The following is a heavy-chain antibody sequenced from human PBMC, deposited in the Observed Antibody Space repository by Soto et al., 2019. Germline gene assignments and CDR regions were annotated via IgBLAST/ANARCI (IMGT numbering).Heavy chain of an antibody. CDR1: GYTFTSYD. J-gene: IGHJ5*02. CDR2: MNPHSGNT. V-gene: IGHV1-8*01. D-gene: IGHD3-10*01. CDR3: ARGGVYYCGSGRVFDP. Sequence: QVQLVQSGAEVKKPGAPVKVSCKASGYTFTSYDINWVRQATGQGLEWMGWMNPHSGNTGYAQKFQGRVTMARNTSISTAYRELGSLRSEDTAVYYCARGGVYYCGSGRVFDPWGQGTLVTVSS.